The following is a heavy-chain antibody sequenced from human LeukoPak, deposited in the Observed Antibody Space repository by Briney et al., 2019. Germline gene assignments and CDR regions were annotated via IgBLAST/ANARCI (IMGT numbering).Heavy chain of an antibody. CDR3: AREQIWSWGY. J-gene: IGHJ4*02. CDR2: IYSGGN. CDR1: GFTVSSNY. D-gene: IGHD3-10*01. V-gene: IGHV3-66*01. Sequence: AGGSLRLSCAASGFTVSSNYMSWVRQAPGTGLGWVSIIYSGGNYYADSVKGRFTVSRDNAKNMVYLQMNSLRAEDTAVYYCAREQIWSWGYWGQGTLVTVSS.